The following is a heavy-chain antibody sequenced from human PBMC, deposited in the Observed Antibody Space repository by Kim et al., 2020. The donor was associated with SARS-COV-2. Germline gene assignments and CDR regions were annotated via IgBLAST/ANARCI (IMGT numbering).Heavy chain of an antibody. Sequence: GGSLRLSCAASGFTFSNFGMHWVRQAPGKGLEWVSVISYDGSNEYYGDSVKGRFTISRDNSKNTLFLEMNSLRPEETAVYYCAKGVVVATTYFHHWGQGTLVTVSS. CDR1: GFTFSNFG. D-gene: IGHD2-15*01. CDR2: ISYDGSNE. CDR3: AKGVVVATTYFHH. J-gene: IGHJ1*01. V-gene: IGHV3-30*18.